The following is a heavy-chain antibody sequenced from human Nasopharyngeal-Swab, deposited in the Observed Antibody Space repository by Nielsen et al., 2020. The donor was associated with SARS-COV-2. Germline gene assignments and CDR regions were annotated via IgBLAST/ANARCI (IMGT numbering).Heavy chain of an antibody. CDR3: VKKRAAGKTAIDS. J-gene: IGHJ4*02. V-gene: IGHV3-NL1*01. Sequence: GESLKISCAASGFTFSSFGMHWVRQAPGQGLEWVSTVDYDGVRTHYADSVEGRFIISRDDSKNTLYLQMNSLRAEDTAVYYCVKKRAAGKTAIDSWGQGTLVTVSS. CDR2: VDYDGVRT. CDR1: GFTFSSFG. D-gene: IGHD6-13*01.